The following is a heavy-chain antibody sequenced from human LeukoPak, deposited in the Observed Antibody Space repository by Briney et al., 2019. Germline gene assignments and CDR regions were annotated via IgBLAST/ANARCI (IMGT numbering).Heavy chain of an antibody. J-gene: IGHJ4*02. CDR1: GGTFSSYA. V-gene: IGHV1-69*05. D-gene: IGHD3-22*01. Sequence: SVKVSCKASGGTFSSYAISWVRQAPGQGLEWMGGIIPIFGTANYAQKFQGRVTITTDESTSTAYMELSSLRSEDTALYYCARGGRSSGYYYAIDYWGQGTLVTVSS. CDR3: ARGGRSSGYYYAIDY. CDR2: IIPIFGTA.